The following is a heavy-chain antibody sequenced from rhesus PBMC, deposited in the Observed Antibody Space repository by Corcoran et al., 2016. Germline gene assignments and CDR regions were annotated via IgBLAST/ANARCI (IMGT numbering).Heavy chain of an antibody. CDR1: GYSISSGYG. J-gene: IGHJ4*01. Sequence: QVHLQESGPGLVKPSETLSLTCTVSGYSISSGYGWSWIRQSPGKGLEWSGFIPTGDYSTHYNPSLKSLITISKDTSKNHLSLKLNSVTAADTAVYYCARDVYWGPDGGSWGQGVLVTVSS. CDR2: IPTGDYST. V-gene: IGHV4-127*01. D-gene: IGHD3-34*01. CDR3: ARDVYWGPDGGS.